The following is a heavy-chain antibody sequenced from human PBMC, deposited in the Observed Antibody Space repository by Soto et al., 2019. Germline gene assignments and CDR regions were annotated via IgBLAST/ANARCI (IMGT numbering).Heavy chain of an antibody. J-gene: IGHJ4*02. CDR3: ARDFDY. CDR1: GFTFSSSA. Sequence: QVQLVESGGGVVQPGRSLRLSCAASGFTFSSSAMHWVRQAPGKGLEWVAVISYDGSNKYYGDSVKGRFTISRDNSKNTLYLQMNSLRAEDTAVYYCARDFDYWGQGTLVTVSS. CDR2: ISYDGSNK. V-gene: IGHV3-30-3*01.